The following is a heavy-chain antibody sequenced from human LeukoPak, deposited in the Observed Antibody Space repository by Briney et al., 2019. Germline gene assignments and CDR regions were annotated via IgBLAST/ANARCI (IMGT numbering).Heavy chain of an antibody. D-gene: IGHD6-19*01. CDR3: ARYGNSSGSTGFDY. V-gene: IGHV1-69*05. J-gene: IGHJ4*02. CDR2: IIPIFGTA. Sequence: ASVKVSCKASGCTFISYAFCWLRPPPGQGLEWMGRIIPIFGTANYAQKFQGRVTITTEKSMRRAYMEVSSLRAEGRDGYVCARYGNSSGSTGFDYWGQGTLVTVSS. CDR1: GCTFISYA.